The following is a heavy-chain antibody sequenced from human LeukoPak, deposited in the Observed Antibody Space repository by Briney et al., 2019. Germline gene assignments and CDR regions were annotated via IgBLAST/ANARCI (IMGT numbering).Heavy chain of an antibody. CDR2: IYNSGSST. CDR3: VRDRELTY. D-gene: IGHD3-10*01. J-gene: IGHJ4*02. V-gene: IGHV4-59*01. Sequence: SETLSLTCTVSDGSISIYYWNWIRQPPGKGLEWIGYIYNSGSSTIYNPSLQSRVTISVDMSKNQFSLRLSSVTAADPAVYFCVRDRELTYWGQGILVTVSS. CDR1: DGSISIYY.